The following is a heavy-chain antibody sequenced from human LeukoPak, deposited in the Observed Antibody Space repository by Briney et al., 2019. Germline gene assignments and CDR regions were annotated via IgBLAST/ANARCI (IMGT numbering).Heavy chain of an antibody. J-gene: IGHJ3*02. D-gene: IGHD5-18*01. CDR1: GGSISSSSYY. CDR2: IYYSGST. Sequence: SETLSLTCTVYGGSISSSSYYWGWPRQPPGKGLEWIASIYYSGSTYYNPSLNSRVTMSVDTSKNQFSLKLFSETAADTAVYYCATRYSYGKDAFDIWGQGTMVTVSS. V-gene: IGHV4-39*07. CDR3: ATRYSYGKDAFDI.